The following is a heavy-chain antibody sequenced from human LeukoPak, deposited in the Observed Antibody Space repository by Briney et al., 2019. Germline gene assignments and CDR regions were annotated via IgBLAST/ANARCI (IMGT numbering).Heavy chain of an antibody. CDR1: GFSVSTYA. CDR3: ADLRFLEWLSRGGGMDV. Sequence: GGSLRLSCAVSGFSVSTYAMSWVRQAPGKGLEWVASMSGSGGKTNYAESVKGRFTGSRDNSKNTLYLHMNSLRAEDTAVYYCADLRFLEWLSRGGGMDVWGQGTTVIVSS. V-gene: IGHV3-23*01. CDR2: MSGSGGKT. D-gene: IGHD3-3*01. J-gene: IGHJ6*02.